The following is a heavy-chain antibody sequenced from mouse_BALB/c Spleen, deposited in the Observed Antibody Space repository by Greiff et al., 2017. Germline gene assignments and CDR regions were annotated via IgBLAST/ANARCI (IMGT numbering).Heavy chain of an antibody. Sequence: QVQLQQPGAELVKPGASVKLSCKASGYTFTSSWMHWVKLRPGQGFEWIGEINPSNGGTNYNEKFKRKATLTVDKSSSTAYMQLSSLTSEDSAVYYGARSGSTMKYYAMDYWGQGTSVTVSS. CDR3: ARSGSTMKYYAMDY. CDR1: GYTFTSSW. D-gene: IGHD2-4*01. V-gene: IGHV1S81*02. J-gene: IGHJ4*01. CDR2: INPSNGGT.